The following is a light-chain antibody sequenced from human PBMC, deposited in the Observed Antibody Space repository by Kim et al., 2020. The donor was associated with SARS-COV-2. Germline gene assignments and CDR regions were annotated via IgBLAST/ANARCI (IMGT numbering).Light chain of an antibody. CDR3: QKCNSAPLT. CDR2: NAS. Sequence: AAVGDRVTRTCRASYDIRNYVAWYQQKPGKVPTVLIYNASTLQSGVPSRFSGSGSGADFTLTISSLQPDDFATYYCQKCNSAPLTFGGGTKVDIK. V-gene: IGKV1-27*01. CDR1: YDIRNY. J-gene: IGKJ4*01.